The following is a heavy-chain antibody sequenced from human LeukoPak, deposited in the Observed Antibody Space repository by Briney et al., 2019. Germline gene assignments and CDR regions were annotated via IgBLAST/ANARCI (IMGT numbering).Heavy chain of an antibody. Sequence: PSETLSLTCTVSGGSIRSSSYYWGWIRQPPGKGLEWIGSIYYSGSTYYNPSLKSRVTISVDTSKNQFSLKLSSVTAADTAVYYCARLERIAVYYFDYWGQGTLVTVSS. CDR2: IYYSGST. CDR3: ARLERIAVYYFDY. D-gene: IGHD6-19*01. V-gene: IGHV4-39*01. CDR1: GGSIRSSSYY. J-gene: IGHJ4*02.